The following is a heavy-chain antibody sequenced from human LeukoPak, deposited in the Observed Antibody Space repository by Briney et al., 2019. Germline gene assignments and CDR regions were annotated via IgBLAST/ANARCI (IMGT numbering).Heavy chain of an antibody. Sequence: SETLSLTCAVYGGSLSGYYWSWIRQPPGKGLEWIGEINHSGSTNYNPSLKSRVTISVDTSKNQFSLKLSSVTAADTAVYYCARGHNTYGSGIIYYYYYYMDVWGKGTTVTVSS. CDR1: GGSLSGYY. D-gene: IGHD3-10*01. CDR2: INHSGST. J-gene: IGHJ6*03. CDR3: ARGHNTYGSGIIYYYYYYMDV. V-gene: IGHV4-34*01.